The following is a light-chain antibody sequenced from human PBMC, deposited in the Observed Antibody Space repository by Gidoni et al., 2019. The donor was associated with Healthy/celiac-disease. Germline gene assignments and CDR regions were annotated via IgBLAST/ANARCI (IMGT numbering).Light chain of an antibody. CDR3: QQSYITPRLT. CDR2: AAS. CDR1: QSIRSY. V-gene: IGKV1-39*01. Sequence: DIQMTQSPSSLSASVGDRVTITCRASQSIRSYLNWYQQKPGKAPKLLIYAASSLQSGVPSRFSGSGSGTDFTLTISSLQPEDFATYYCQQSYITPRLTFGGGTKVEIK. J-gene: IGKJ4*01.